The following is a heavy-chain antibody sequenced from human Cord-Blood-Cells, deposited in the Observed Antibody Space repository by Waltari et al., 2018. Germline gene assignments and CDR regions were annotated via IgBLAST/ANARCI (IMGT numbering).Heavy chain of an antibody. Sequence: QVQLQQCGAGLLKPSETLSLTCAVCGGSFGGYYCRWIRRPPGQGLEWIGEINHSASNNYNPSLKSRVTISVDTSKNHFSLKLSSVTSAETAVYDCARVAPKYSSSWYPIDAFDIWGQGTMVTVSS. CDR1: GGSFGGYY. CDR3: ARVAPKYSSSWYPIDAFDI. CDR2: INHSASN. J-gene: IGHJ3*02. V-gene: IGHV4-34*01. D-gene: IGHD6-13*01.